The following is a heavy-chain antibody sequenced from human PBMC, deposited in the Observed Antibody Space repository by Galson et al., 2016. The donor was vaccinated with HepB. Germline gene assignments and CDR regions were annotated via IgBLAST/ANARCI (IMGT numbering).Heavy chain of an antibody. CDR2: INSDGSST. CDR3: VREDYGDDPVYYYYYGMDV. V-gene: IGHV3-74*01. J-gene: IGHJ6*02. D-gene: IGHD4-17*01. CDR1: GFPFSRYW. Sequence: SLRLSCAVSGFPFSRYWMHWVRQAPGKGLVWVSRINSDGSSTIYADSVRGRFTISRDNAKDTLYLQMNSLRAEDTALYYCVREDYGDDPVYYYYYGMDVWGQGTTVSVSS.